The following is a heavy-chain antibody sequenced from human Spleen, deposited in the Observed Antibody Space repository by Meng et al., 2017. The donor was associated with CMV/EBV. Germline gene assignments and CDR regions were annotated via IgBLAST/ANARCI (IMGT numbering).Heavy chain of an antibody. D-gene: IGHD6-25*01. V-gene: IGHV4-34*01. J-gene: IGHJ5*02. Sequence: LRKWGAGRLKPPATLSLTCAAYGGSFSGYYWSWIRQPPGKGLEWIGEINHSGSTNYNPSLKSRVTISVDTSKNQFSLKLSSVTAADTAVYYCARGPTARRKAWFDPWGQGTLVTVSS. CDR2: INHSGST. CDR1: GGSFSGYY. CDR3: ARGPTARRKAWFDP.